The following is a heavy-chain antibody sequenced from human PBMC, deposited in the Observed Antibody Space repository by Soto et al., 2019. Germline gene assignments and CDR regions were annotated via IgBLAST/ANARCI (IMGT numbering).Heavy chain of an antibody. V-gene: IGHV3-7*05. CDR2: IKHDEGEQ. Sequence: EVQLVESGGGLVQPGGSLRLSCAASGFTFSTYWMSWVRQSPGKGLEWVANIKHDEGEQSYVDSVRRRFTISRDNAKNSLYLQMTSLRADDTAVYYCARYVDRGNSWAYWGQGTLVTVFS. D-gene: IGHD2-21*02. CDR3: ARYVDRGNSWAY. J-gene: IGHJ4*02. CDR1: GFTFSTYW.